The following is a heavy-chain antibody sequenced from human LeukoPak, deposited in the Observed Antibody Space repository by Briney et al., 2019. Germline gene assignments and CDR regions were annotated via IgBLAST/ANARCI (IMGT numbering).Heavy chain of an antibody. CDR3: ARETGGVIAIDY. V-gene: IGHV3-30*02. J-gene: IGHJ4*02. D-gene: IGHD3-16*02. CDR2: IRFDGTNK. Sequence: TGGSLRLSCAASGFTFSSYGMHWVRQAPGKGLEWVSFIRFDGTNKYYADSVKGRFSISRDNSKNTLYLQMNSLRAEDTAVYYCARETGGVIAIDYWGQGTLVTVSS. CDR1: GFTFSSYG.